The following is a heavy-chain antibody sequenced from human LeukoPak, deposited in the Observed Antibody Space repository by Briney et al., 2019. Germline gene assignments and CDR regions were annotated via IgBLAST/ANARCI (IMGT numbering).Heavy chain of an antibody. J-gene: IGHJ3*02. CDR2: IYSGGST. CDR1: GFTVSSNY. CDR3: ARFKSRSSYAFDI. D-gene: IGHD2-15*01. V-gene: IGHV3-53*01. Sequence: GGSLRLSCSAYGFTVSSNYMSWVRQAPGKGLEWVSVIYSGGSTYYADSVKGRFTISRDNSKNTLYLQMNSLRAEDTAVYYCARFKSRSSYAFDIWGQGTMVTVSS.